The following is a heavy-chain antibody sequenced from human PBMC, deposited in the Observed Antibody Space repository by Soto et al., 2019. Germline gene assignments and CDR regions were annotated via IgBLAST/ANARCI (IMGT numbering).Heavy chain of an antibody. V-gene: IGHV4-61*01. J-gene: IGHJ4*02. Sequence: SETLSLTCTVSGGSVSGDSYYWTWIRQPPGKGLEWIGYIYYSGSTDYNPSLKSRVIISVDTSKNQFSLKLTSVTAADTAVYYCARGVVGATMIFDYWGQGTLVTVSS. CDR1: GGSVSGDSYY. CDR2: IYYSGST. D-gene: IGHD1-26*01. CDR3: ARGVVGATMIFDY.